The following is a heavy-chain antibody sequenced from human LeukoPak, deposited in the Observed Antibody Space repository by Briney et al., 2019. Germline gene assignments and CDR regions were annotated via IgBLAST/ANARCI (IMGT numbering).Heavy chain of an antibody. D-gene: IGHD4-11*01. CDR2: INGNGGRT. V-gene: IGHV3-23*01. Sequence: GGSLRLSCAASGFTFDDYGMSWVRQAPGKGLEWVSSINGNGGRTYYADSVRGRFTISRDNSKNTLYLQMNSLRAEDTAVYYCANPPTVTSFDSWGQGTLVTVSS. CDR3: ANPPTVTSFDS. J-gene: IGHJ4*02. CDR1: GFTFDDYG.